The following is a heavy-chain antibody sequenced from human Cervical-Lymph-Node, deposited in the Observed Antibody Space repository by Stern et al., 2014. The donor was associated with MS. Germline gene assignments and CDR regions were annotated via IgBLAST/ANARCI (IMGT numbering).Heavy chain of an antibody. V-gene: IGHV1-46*01. CDR1: GYTFSNYY. J-gene: IGHJ4*01. D-gene: IGHD3-3*01. CDR2: VYPSGSST. Sequence: QDQLVQSGAEVRKPGASVKVSCKASGYTFSNYYMHLVRQAPGQGLDWMGMVYPSGSSTVFAESFQDRFSMTRDMSTSTVYMTLNRLKSDDTAVYYCARGGTVFGVAHFDLWGRGTLVTVSS. CDR3: ARGGTVFGVAHFDL.